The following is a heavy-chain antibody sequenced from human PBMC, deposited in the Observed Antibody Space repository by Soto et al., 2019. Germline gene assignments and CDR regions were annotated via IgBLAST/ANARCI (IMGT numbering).Heavy chain of an antibody. CDR2: ISGSGGST. J-gene: IGHJ4*02. V-gene: IGHV3-23*01. CDR1: GFTFSSYA. Sequence: EVQLLESGGGLVQPGGSLRLSCAASGFTFSSYAMSWVRQAPGKGLEWVSAISGSGGSTYYADSVKGRFTISRDNSKNTLYLQMNSLRAENTAVYYCAKHSRGGGYSGYDLFEYWGQGTLVTVSS. CDR3: AKHSRGGGYSGYDLFEY. D-gene: IGHD5-12*01.